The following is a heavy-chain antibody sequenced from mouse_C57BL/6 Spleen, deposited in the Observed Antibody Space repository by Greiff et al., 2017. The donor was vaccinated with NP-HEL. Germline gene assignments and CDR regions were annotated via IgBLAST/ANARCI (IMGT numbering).Heavy chain of an antibody. V-gene: IGHV1-78*01. CDR1: GYTFTDHT. CDR3: ARNDCYYAFDY. CDR2: IYPSDGST. D-gene: IGHD2-3*01. J-gene: IGHJ2*01. Sequence: QVQLQQSDAELVKPGASVKISCKVSGYTFTDHTIHWMKQRPEQGLEWIGYIYPSDGSTKYNEKFTGQATLTVAKSSSTAYMQLNSLTSEDSAVYFCARNDCYYAFDYWGQGTTLTVSS.